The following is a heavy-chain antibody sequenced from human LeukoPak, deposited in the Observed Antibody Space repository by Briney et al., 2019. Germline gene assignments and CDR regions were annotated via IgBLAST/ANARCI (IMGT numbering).Heavy chain of an antibody. D-gene: IGHD3-22*01. Sequence: GGSLRLSCAASGFTFSGSAMHWVRQASGKGLEWVGRIRSKANSYATTYAASVKGRFTISRDDSKNTAFLEMNSLKTEDTAVYYCTTHYYDSSGYHYGAFDYWGQGTLVTVSS. CDR1: GFTFSGSA. CDR2: IRSKANSYAT. V-gene: IGHV3-73*01. CDR3: TTHYYDSSGYHYGAFDY. J-gene: IGHJ4*02.